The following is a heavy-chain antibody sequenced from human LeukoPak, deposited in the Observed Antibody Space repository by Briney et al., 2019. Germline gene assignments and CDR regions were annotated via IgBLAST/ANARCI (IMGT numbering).Heavy chain of an antibody. Sequence: GGSLRLSCAVSGFTVSSNYMSWVRQAPGKGLEWVSAISGSGGSTYYADSVKGRFTISRDNSKNTLYLQMNSLRAEDTAVYYCAKAHKRSEPYYFDYWGQGTLVTVSS. V-gene: IGHV3-23*01. J-gene: IGHJ4*02. CDR2: ISGSGGST. D-gene: IGHD1-26*01. CDR1: GFTVSSNY. CDR3: AKAHKRSEPYYFDY.